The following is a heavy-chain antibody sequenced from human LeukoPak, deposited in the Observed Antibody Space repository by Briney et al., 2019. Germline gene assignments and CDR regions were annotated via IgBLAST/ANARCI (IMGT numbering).Heavy chain of an antibody. J-gene: IGHJ4*02. CDR3: AREWNSRATFDY. CDR2: IHSSGNYI. V-gene: IGHV3-21*05. CDR1: ASGDDFRSHS. Sequence: GGSLRLSCRASASGDDFRSHSMNWVRQAPGKGLEWISYIHSSGNYIFDAASVKGRFTVSRDNARNSLYLQMNSLRVEDTAMYYCAREWNSRATFDYWGQGTLVTVSS. D-gene: IGHD1-1*01.